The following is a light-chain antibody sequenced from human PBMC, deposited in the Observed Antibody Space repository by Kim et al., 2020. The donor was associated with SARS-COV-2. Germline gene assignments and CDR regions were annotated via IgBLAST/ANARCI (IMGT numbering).Light chain of an antibody. Sequence: YNGVSWYQQHPGKAPKLMIYEVNKRPSGVPDRFSGSKSGHAASLTVSGLQSEDEADFYCSSYAGDDSVLFGGGTQLTVL. CDR1: YNG. CDR2: EVN. CDR3: SSYAGDDSVL. J-gene: IGLJ2*01. V-gene: IGLV2-8*01.